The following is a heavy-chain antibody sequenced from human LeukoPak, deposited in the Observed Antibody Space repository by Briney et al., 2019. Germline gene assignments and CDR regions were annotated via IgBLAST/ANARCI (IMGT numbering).Heavy chain of an antibody. V-gene: IGHV3-48*03. Sequence: GGSLRLYCAASGCTFSSYEMNWVRQAPGKGLEWVSYISSSGSTIYYADSVKGRFTISRDNAKNSLYLQMNSLRAEDTAVYYCAREGVAFDYWGQGTLVTVSS. CDR3: AREGVAFDY. CDR1: GCTFSSYE. D-gene: IGHD3-16*01. J-gene: IGHJ4*02. CDR2: ISSSGSTI.